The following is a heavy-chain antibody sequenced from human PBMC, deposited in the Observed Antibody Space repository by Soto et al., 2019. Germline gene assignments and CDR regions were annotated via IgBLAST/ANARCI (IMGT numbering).Heavy chain of an antibody. V-gene: IGHV3-21*01. Sequence: GGSLRLSCAASGFAFSSYSMNWVRQAPGKGLEWVSSISSSSSYIYYADSVKGRFTISRDNAKNSLYLQMNSLRAEDTAVYYCARDPYPWEWLVQGAFDIWGQGTMVTVSS. CDR3: ARDPYPWEWLVQGAFDI. J-gene: IGHJ3*02. CDR2: ISSSSSYI. CDR1: GFAFSSYS. D-gene: IGHD6-19*01.